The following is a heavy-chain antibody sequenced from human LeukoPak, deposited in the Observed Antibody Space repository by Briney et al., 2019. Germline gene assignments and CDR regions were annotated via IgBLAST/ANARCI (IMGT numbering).Heavy chain of an antibody. CDR2: ISYDGSNK. CDR1: GFTFSSYA. Sequence: PGGSLRLSCAASGFTFSSYAMHWVRQAPGKGLEWVAVISYDGSNKYYADSVKGRFTISRDNSKNTLYLQMNSLRAEDTAVYYCARPAAATGENDAFDIRGQGTMVTVSS. V-gene: IGHV3-30*04. CDR3: ARPAAATGENDAFDI. D-gene: IGHD2-15*01. J-gene: IGHJ3*02.